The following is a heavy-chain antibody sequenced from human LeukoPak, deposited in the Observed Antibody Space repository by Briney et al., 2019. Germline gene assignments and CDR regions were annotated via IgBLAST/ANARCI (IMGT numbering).Heavy chain of an antibody. Sequence: KTLPLTGTVSDRSLSSYYRSSTRQPPGKGLDWIGHIYHSESTNYNPSLKSRVTISVDASKNQASLKLSSATAADTALYYCARGEAYGDYGPGSWFDPWGQGTLVTVSS. CDR1: DRSLSSYY. CDR3: ARGEAYGDYGPGSWFDP. J-gene: IGHJ5*02. D-gene: IGHD4-17*01. CDR2: IYHSEST. V-gene: IGHV4-59*01.